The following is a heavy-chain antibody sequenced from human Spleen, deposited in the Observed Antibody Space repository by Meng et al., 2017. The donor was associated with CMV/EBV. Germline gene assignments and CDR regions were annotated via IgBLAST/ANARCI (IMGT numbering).Heavy chain of an antibody. V-gene: IGHV3-7*01. J-gene: IGHJ5*02. CDR3: VRGGGWFDP. CDR1: GFSFNHHR. Sequence: GESLKISCTPSGFSFNHHRMSWVRQAPGKGLEWVVNINQDGSEKNYVDSVKGRFTISRDNANNILYLQINSLRVEDTAVYYCVRGGGWFDPWGQGTLVTVSS. CDR2: INQDGSEK.